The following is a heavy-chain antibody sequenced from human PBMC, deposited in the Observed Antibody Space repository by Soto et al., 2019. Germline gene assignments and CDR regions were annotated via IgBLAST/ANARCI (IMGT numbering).Heavy chain of an antibody. D-gene: IGHD6-13*01. CDR3: ARGGNEYSSSWYGYFDY. V-gene: IGHV4-38-2*01. CDR1: GYSISSGYY. CDR2: IYHSGST. Sequence: SETLSLTCAVSGYSISSGYYWGWIRQPPGKGLEWIGSIYHSGSTYYNPSLKSRATISVDTSKNQFSLKLSSVTAADTAVYYCARGGNEYSSSWYGYFDYWGQGTLVTSPQ. J-gene: IGHJ4*02.